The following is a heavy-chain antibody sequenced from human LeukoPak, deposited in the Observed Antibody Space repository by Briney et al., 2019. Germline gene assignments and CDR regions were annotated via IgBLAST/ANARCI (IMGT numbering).Heavy chain of an antibody. D-gene: IGHD1-26*01. Sequence: GGSLRLSCAASGFTFSGSAMHWVRQASGKGLEWVGRIRSKANSYATAYAASVKGRFTISRDDSKNTAYLQMNSLKTEDTAVYYCTRRGGSELGAFDIWGQGTMVTVSS. CDR2: IRSKANSYAT. J-gene: IGHJ3*02. CDR1: GFTFSGSA. CDR3: TRRGGSELGAFDI. V-gene: IGHV3-73*01.